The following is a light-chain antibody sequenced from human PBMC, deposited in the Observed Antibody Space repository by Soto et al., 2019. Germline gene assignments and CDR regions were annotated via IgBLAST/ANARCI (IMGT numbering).Light chain of an antibody. CDR1: NSNIGAGYD. CDR2: GNS. J-gene: IGLJ3*02. Sequence: QSVLTQPPSVSGALGQRVTISCTGYNSNIGAGYDVHWYQQLPGTAPKLLIYGNSNRPSGVPDRFSASKSGTSASLAITGLQAEDEADYYCQSYDSSLSGWVFGGGTKLTVL. V-gene: IGLV1-40*01. CDR3: QSYDSSLSGWV.